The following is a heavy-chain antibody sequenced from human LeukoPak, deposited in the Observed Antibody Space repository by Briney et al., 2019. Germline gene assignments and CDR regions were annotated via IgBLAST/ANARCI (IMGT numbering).Heavy chain of an antibody. Sequence: PGGSLSLSCAASGFTVSSNYMSWGRKPPGTGLEWVSIIYSGGSTYHADSVKGRFTISRDNSKNTLYLQMNSLRAEDTAVYYCGRDGDSGSQDAFDIWGQGTMVTVSS. CDR3: GRDGDSGSQDAFDI. V-gene: IGHV3-53*05. CDR1: GFTVSSNY. CDR2: IYSGGST. D-gene: IGHD1-26*01. J-gene: IGHJ3*02.